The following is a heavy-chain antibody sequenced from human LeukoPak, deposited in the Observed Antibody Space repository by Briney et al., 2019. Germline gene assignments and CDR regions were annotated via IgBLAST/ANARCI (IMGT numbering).Heavy chain of an antibody. Sequence: PSETLSLTCTVSGGSLSSYYWSWIRQPPGKGLEWIGYMYYSGTAYYNMSLKRRVTISVDTSKNQFSLKLSSVTATDTAVYYCAGSGAYSDDAFDIWGQGTMVTVSS. CDR2: MYYSGTA. CDR1: GGSLSSYY. CDR3: AGSGAYSDDAFDI. J-gene: IGHJ3*02. V-gene: IGHV4-59*04. D-gene: IGHD3-10*01.